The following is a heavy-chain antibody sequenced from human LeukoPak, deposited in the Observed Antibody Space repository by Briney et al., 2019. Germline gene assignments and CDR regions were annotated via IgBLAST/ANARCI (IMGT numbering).Heavy chain of an antibody. CDR1: GGSNSSFY. V-gene: IGHV4-4*07. J-gene: IGHJ6*03. Sequence: SETLSLTCSVSGGSNSSFYWSWVRQPAGKGLEWIGSVDTSGSTHYNPSLGGRVTMSLHTSKKQFSLKLTSVTVADTAVYYCARVLGGASYYMDVWGKGTTVTVSS. CDR3: ARVLGGASYYMDV. CDR2: VDTSGST. D-gene: IGHD3-16*01.